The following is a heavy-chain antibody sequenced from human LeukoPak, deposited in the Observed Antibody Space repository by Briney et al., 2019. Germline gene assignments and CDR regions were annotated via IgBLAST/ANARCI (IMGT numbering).Heavy chain of an antibody. V-gene: IGHV3-48*03. CDR3: ARGLKSNPRYTSMAPVDY. Sequence: GGSLRLSCAASGFTFSSYEMNWVRQAPGKGLEWVSYISSSGSTIYYADSVKGRFTISRDNAKNSLYLQMNSLRAEDTAVYYCARGLKSNPRYTSMAPVDYWGQGTLVTVSS. D-gene: IGHD5-18*01. J-gene: IGHJ4*02. CDR1: GFTFSSYE. CDR2: ISSSGSTI.